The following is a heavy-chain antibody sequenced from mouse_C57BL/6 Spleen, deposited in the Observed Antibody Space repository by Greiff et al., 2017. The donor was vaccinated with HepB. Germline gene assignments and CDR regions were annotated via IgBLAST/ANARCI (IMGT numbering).Heavy chain of an antibody. Sequence: VQGVESGAELVKPGASVKLSCKASGYTFTEYTIHWVKQRSGQGLEWIGWFYPGSGSIKYNEKFKDKATLTADKSSSTVYMELSRLTSEDSAVYFCARHDYYYGSSYDAMDYWGQGTSVTVSS. CDR1: GYTFTEYT. J-gene: IGHJ4*01. V-gene: IGHV1-62-2*01. CDR3: ARHDYYYGSSYDAMDY. CDR2: FYPGSGSI. D-gene: IGHD1-1*01.